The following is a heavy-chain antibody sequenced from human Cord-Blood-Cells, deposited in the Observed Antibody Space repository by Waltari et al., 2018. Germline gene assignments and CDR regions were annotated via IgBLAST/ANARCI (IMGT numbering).Heavy chain of an antibody. CDR3: ARESLSWSFDY. J-gene: IGHJ4*02. D-gene: IGHD6-13*01. CDR1: GFTFSSYW. V-gene: IGHV3-7*01. Sequence: EVQLVESGGGLVQPGGSLRLSCAASGFTFSSYWMSWVRQAPGKGLEWVANIKQDGSGKDYVDAVKGRFTIAGYNAKNSLYLQMNSLRAEDTAVYYCARESLSWSFDYWGQGTLVTVSS. CDR2: IKQDGSGK.